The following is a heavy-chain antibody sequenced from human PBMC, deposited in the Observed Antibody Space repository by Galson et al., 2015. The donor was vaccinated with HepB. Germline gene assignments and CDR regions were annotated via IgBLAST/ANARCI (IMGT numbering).Heavy chain of an antibody. J-gene: IGHJ4*02. D-gene: IGHD5-18*01. CDR2: ISYDGSNK. V-gene: IGHV3-30*18. CDR1: GFTFSSYG. CDR3: AKGWGQLWLLGY. Sequence: SLRLSCAASGFTFSSYGMHWVRQAPGKGLEWVAVISYDGSNKYYADSVKGRFTISRDNSKNTLYLQMNSLRAGDTAVYYCAKGWGQLWLLGYWGQGTLVTVSS.